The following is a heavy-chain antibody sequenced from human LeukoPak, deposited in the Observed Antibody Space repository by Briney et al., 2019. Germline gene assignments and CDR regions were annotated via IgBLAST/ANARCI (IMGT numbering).Heavy chain of an antibody. J-gene: IGHJ5*02. V-gene: IGHV1-69*06. D-gene: IGHD6-19*01. CDR2: IIPIFGTA. CDR3: ARAPLGSSGPKLRFDP. CDR1: GGTFSSYA. Sequence: GSSVKVSCKASGGTFSSYAISWVRQAPGQGLEWMGGIIPIFGTANYAQKFQGRVTITADKSTSTAYMELSSLRSEDTAVYYCARAPLGSSGPKLRFDPWGQGTLVTVSS.